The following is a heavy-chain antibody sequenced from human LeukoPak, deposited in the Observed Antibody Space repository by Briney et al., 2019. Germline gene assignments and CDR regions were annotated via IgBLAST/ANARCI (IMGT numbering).Heavy chain of an antibody. CDR1: GFTFSSYA. CDR2: ISGSGGST. CDR3: AKGERNARYCSSTSCYIVRA. D-gene: IGHD2-2*02. V-gene: IGHV3-23*01. Sequence: GGSLRLSCAASGFTFSSYAMSWVRQAPGKGLEWVSAISGSGGSTYYADPVKGRFTISRDNSKNTLYLQMNSLRAEDTAVYYCAKGERNARYCSSTSCYIVRAWGQGTLVTVSS. J-gene: IGHJ5*02.